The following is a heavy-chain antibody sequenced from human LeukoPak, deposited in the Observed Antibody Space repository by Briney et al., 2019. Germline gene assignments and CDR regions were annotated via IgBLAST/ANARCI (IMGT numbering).Heavy chain of an antibody. J-gene: IGHJ5*02. CDR3: ARLRWRTQLLHNWFDP. D-gene: IGHD2-2*01. Sequence: PSETLSLTCAVYGGSFSGYYWSWIRQPPGEGLEWIGEINHSGSTNYNPSLKSRVTISVDTSKNQFSLKLSSVTAADTAVYYCARLRWRTQLLHNWFDPWGQGTLVTVSS. CDR1: GGSFSGYY. CDR2: INHSGST. V-gene: IGHV4-34*01.